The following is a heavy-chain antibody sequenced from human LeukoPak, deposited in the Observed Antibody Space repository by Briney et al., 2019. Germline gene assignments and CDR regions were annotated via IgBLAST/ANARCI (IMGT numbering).Heavy chain of an antibody. CDR1: GFTFSSYS. V-gene: IGHV3-21*01. CDR3: ARDESPRDAPSGWYY. D-gene: IGHD6-19*01. Sequence: PGGSLRLSCAASGFTFSSYSMNWVRQAPGKGLEWVSSISSSSSYIYYADSVKGRFTISRDNAKNSLYLQMNSLRAEDTAVYYCARDESPRDAPSGWYYWGQGTLVSVSS. CDR2: ISSSSSYI. J-gene: IGHJ4*02.